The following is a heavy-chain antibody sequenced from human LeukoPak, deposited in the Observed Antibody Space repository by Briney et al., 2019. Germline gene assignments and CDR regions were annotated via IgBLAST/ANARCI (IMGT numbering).Heavy chain of an antibody. CDR1: GYRFTSFW. V-gene: IGHV5-51*01. CDR3: ARAPYYYASGARQFDY. Sequence: GESLQISCQSSGYRFTSFWIGWVRPMPGKGLEWMGIIYPGDSDTRYSPSFQGQVTISADKSISTAYLQWSSLKASDTAMYYCARAPYYYASGARQFDYWGQGTLVTVSS. D-gene: IGHD3-10*01. J-gene: IGHJ4*02. CDR2: IYPGDSDT.